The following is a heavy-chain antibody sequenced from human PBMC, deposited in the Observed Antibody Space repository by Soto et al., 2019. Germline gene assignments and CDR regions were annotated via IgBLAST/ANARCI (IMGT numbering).Heavy chain of an antibody. CDR1: GYTFTSYD. Sequence: QVQLVQSGAEVKKPGASVKVSCKASGYTFTSYDINWVRQATGQGLEWMGWMNPNSGNTGYAQKFQGRVTMTRNTSRRTAYMELSSLRSEDTAVYYCARRRKDYGDYYYGMDVWGQGTTVTVSS. D-gene: IGHD4-17*01. CDR3: ARRRKDYGDYYYGMDV. J-gene: IGHJ6*02. CDR2: MNPNSGNT. V-gene: IGHV1-8*01.